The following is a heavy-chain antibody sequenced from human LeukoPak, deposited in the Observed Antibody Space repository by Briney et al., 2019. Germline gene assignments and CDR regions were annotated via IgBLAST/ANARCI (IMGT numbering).Heavy chain of an antibody. J-gene: IGHJ3*02. Sequence: GGSLRLSCAASGFTFSSSGMHWVSQTPGKGLEWVAIVSYDGSNKYYADSVKGRFTISRDNSKNTLYLQMNSLRAEDTAVYYCARDTGDSSDYYYEGNAFDIWGQGTMVTVSS. V-gene: IGHV3-30*03. CDR3: ARDTGDSSDYYYEGNAFDI. CDR2: VSYDGSNK. CDR1: GFTFSSSG. D-gene: IGHD3-22*01.